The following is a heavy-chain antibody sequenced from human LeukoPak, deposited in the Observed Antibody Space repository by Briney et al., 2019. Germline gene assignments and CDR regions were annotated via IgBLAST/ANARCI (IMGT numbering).Heavy chain of an antibody. CDR3: ARAHTGYCSSTSCYYFDY. J-gene: IGHJ4*02. D-gene: IGHD2-2*01. CDR2: IYYSGST. V-gene: IGHV4-31*03. Sequence: SETLSLTCTVSGGSISSGGYYWSWIRQHPGKGLEWIGYIYYSGSTYYNPSLKSRVTISVDTSKNQFSLKLSSVTAADTAVYYCARAHTGYCSSTSCYYFDYWGQGTLVTVSS. CDR1: GGSISSGGYY.